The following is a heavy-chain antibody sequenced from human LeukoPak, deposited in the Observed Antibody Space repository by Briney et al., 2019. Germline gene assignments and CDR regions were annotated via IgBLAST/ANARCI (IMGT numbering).Heavy chain of an antibody. V-gene: IGHV3-33*08. Sequence: GGSLRLSCAASGFTFSSYGMHWVRQAPGKGLEWVAVIWYDGSTKYYADSVKGRFTISGDNSKNTLSLQMNSLRAGDTAVYYCARGRGYGIPDAFDIWGQGTMVTVS. CDR3: ARGRGYGIPDAFDI. J-gene: IGHJ3*02. CDR1: GFTFSSYG. D-gene: IGHD5-12*01. CDR2: IWYDGSTK.